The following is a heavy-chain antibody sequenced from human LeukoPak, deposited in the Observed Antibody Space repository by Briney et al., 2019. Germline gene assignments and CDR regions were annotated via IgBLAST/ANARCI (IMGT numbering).Heavy chain of an antibody. J-gene: IGHJ4*02. CDR3: ARDIANLLRYFDWWEGTFDY. CDR1: GGTFISYA. CDR2: IIPIFGTP. Sequence: GASVKVSCKASGGTFISYAISWVRQAPGQGLEWMGGIIPIFGTPNYAQKFQGRVTITADESTSTAYMELSSLRSEDTAVYYCARDIANLLRYFDWWEGTFDYWGQGTLVTVSS. V-gene: IGHV1-69*13. D-gene: IGHD3-9*01.